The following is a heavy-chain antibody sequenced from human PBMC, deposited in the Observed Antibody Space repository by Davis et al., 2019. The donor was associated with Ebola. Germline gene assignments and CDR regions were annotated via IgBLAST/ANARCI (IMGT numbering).Heavy chain of an antibody. V-gene: IGHV2-5*01. CDR2: IYWNDDK. D-gene: IGHD6-19*01. J-gene: IGHJ3*02. CDR3: AHDDSSYDAFDI. Sequence: SGPTLVKPTQTLTLTCTFSGFSLSTSGVGVGWIRQPPGKALEWLALIYWNDDKRYSPSLKSRLTITKDTSKNQVVLTMTNMDPVDTATYYCAHDDSSYDAFDIWGQGTMVTVSS. CDR1: GFSLSTSGVG.